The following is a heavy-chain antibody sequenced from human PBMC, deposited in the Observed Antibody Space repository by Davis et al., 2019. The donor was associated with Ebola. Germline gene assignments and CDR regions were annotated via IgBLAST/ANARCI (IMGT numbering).Heavy chain of an antibody. D-gene: IGHD2-2*01. V-gene: IGHV3-21*01. Sequence: PGGSLRLSCAASGFTFSNAWMSWVRQAPGKGLEWVSSISSSSSYIYYADSVKGRFTISRDNAKNSLYLQMNSLRDEDTAVYYCARDTAPWARAAMTGYFDYWGQGTLVTVSS. J-gene: IGHJ4*02. CDR3: ARDTAPWARAAMTGYFDY. CDR2: ISSSSSYI. CDR1: GFTFSNAW.